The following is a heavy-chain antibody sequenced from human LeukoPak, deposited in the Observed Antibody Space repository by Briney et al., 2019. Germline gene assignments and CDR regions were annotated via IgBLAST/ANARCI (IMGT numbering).Heavy chain of an antibody. CDR3: ARTSYSSGWSPFDY. V-gene: IGHV3-30*04. D-gene: IGHD6-19*01. CDR1: GFTFSSYA. Sequence: GGSLRLSCAASGFTFSSYAMHWVRQAPGKGLEWVAVISYDGRNNYYADSVKGRFTISRDNSKNTLYLQMNSLRAEDTAVFYCARTSYSSGWSPFDYWGQGTLVTVSS. J-gene: IGHJ4*02. CDR2: ISYDGRNN.